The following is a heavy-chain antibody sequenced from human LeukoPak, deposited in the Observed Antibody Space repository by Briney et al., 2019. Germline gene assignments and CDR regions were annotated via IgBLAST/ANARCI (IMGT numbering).Heavy chain of an antibody. V-gene: IGHV4-38-2*02. CDR2: IYRTGST. CDR1: GGSISSGAY. D-gene: IGHD6-6*01. Sequence: SETLSLTCTVSGGSISSGAYWGWVRQPPGKGLEWIATIYRTGSTYYNPSLESRVTISIDTSKNQFSLKLNSVTAADTAVYYCARDHYGSSSALDYWGQGTLVTVSS. J-gene: IGHJ4*02. CDR3: ARDHYGSSSALDY.